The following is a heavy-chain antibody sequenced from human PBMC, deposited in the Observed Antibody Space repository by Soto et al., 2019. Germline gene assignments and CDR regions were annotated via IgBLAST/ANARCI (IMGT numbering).Heavy chain of an antibody. V-gene: IGHV1-2*04. CDR2: INPNSGGT. Sequence: GASVKVSCKASGYTFTGYYMHWVRQAPGQGLEWMGWINPNSGGTNYAQKFQGWVTMTRDTSISTAYMELSRLRSDDTAVYYCARSRTPVVPALMDVWGQGTTVTVSS. D-gene: IGHD2-2*01. CDR1: GYTFTGYY. CDR3: ARSRTPVVPALMDV. J-gene: IGHJ6*02.